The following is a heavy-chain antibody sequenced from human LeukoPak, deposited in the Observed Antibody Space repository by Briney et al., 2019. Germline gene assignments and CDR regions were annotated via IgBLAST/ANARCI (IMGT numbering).Heavy chain of an antibody. CDR1: GYTFTGYY. CDR3: ARDAIVRDYSNSDY. CDR2: INRNSGGT. D-gene: IGHD4-11*01. J-gene: IGHJ4*02. Sequence: ASVKVSCKASGYTFTGYYIHLVLQAPGQGLECMGWINRNSGGTNYAQKFQGRVTMTRDTSISTASMELSRLPSDDPAVYYCARDAIVRDYSNSDYWGQGTLVTVSS. V-gene: IGHV1-2*02.